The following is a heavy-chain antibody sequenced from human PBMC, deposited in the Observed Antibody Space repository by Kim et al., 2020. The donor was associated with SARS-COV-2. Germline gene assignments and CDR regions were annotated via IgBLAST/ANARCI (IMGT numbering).Heavy chain of an antibody. CDR1: GGSIRSDGHY. V-gene: IGHV4-39*01. J-gene: IGHJ4*02. CDR3: ASQTLIRGWHHYFY. CDR2: IYNGDNT. D-gene: IGHD6-19*01. Sequence: SETLSLTCSVSGGSIRSDGHYWGWIRQPPGRGLEWIGSIYNGDNTYYSPSLKSRLTISAATSKNQFSLKLNSATAADTAVYYCASQTLIRGWHHYFYWGQETLVTVSS.